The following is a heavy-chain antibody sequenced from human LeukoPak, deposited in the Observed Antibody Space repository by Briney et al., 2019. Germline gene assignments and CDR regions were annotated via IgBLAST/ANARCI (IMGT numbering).Heavy chain of an antibody. CDR3: ARDRKGGEYFGS. Sequence: SQTLSLTCAISGDRVSSDSVAWNWIRQSPSRGLEWLGRTYYRSKWYTDYAVSVKSRITISPDTFKNQFSLQLNSVTPEDTAVYYCARDRKGGEYFGSWGQGTLVTVSS. V-gene: IGHV6-1*01. CDR2: TYYRSKWYT. CDR1: GDRVSSDSVA. J-gene: IGHJ4*02. D-gene: IGHD3-16*01.